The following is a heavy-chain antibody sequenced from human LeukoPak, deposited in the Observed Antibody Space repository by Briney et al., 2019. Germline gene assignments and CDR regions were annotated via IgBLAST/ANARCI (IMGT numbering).Heavy chain of an antibody. V-gene: IGHV4-39*01. CDR3: ARQPHSYGPDYYYYYMDL. J-gene: IGHJ6*03. CDR1: GGSVHSYDHY. CDR2: IYSSGTT. D-gene: IGHD5-18*01. Sequence: PSDTLSLTCTVSGGSVHSYDHYWAWIRQPPGKGLEWMGTIYSSGTTSYNPSLKSRVTISVDTSSNHFYLNLISVTAADTALYYCARQPHSYGPDYYYYYMDLWGTGTTVTVPS.